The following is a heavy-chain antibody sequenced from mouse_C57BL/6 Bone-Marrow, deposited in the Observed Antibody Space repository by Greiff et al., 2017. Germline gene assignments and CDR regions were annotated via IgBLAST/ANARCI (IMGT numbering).Heavy chain of an antibody. D-gene: IGHD1-1*01. Sequence: QVQLQQSGAELARPGASVKLSCKASGYTFTSYGISWVKQRTGQGLEWIGEIYPRSGNTYYNEKFKGKATLTADKSSSTAYMELRSLTSEDSAVYFCARWGYCSSPHWYFDVWGTGTTVTVSS. CDR1: GYTFTSYG. J-gene: IGHJ1*03. CDR3: ARWGYCSSPHWYFDV. V-gene: IGHV1-81*01. CDR2: IYPRSGNT.